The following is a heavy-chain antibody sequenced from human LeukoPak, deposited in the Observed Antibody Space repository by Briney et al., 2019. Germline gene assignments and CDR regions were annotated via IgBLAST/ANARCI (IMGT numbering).Heavy chain of an antibody. Sequence: SETLSLTCAVYSGSFSGYYWSWIRQPPGKGLEWIGEICHSGSTNYNPSLKSRVTISVDTSKNQFSLKLSSVTAADTAVYYCARGFATMVRGVVLDFWGQGTLSPSPQ. CDR2: ICHSGST. D-gene: IGHD3-10*01. CDR3: ARGFATMVRGVVLDF. CDR1: SGSFSGYY. V-gene: IGHV4-34*01. J-gene: IGHJ4*02.